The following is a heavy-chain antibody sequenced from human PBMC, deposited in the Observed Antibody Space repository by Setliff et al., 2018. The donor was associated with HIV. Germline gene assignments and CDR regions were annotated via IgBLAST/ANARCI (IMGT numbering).Heavy chain of an antibody. J-gene: IGHJ4*02. Sequence: PSETLSLTCTVSGGSISSYYWSWIRQPPGKGLEWIGNIHSSGSTNYNPSLKSRVTISVDTSKNQFSLKLTSVTAADTAVYYCARHANGPYGPFGDLLYFDYWGLGTLVTVSS. CDR1: GGSISSYY. D-gene: IGHD2-21*02. V-gene: IGHV4-4*09. CDR3: ARHANGPYGPFGDLLYFDY. CDR2: IHSSGST.